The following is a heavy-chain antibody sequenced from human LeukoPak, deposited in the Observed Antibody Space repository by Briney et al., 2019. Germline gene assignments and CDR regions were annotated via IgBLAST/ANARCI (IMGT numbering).Heavy chain of an antibody. CDR2: ILFDGSNK. J-gene: IGHJ4*02. V-gene: IGHV3-30*04. Sequence: PGRSLRLSCAASGFTFSSYVMHWVRQAPGKGLEWVAVILFDGSNKYYADSVKGRFTIPRDNSKNTLYLQVNSLRAEDTAVYYCAREGARRDGYNSGLDYWGQGTLVTVS. CDR1: GFTFSSYV. CDR3: AREGARRDGYNSGLDY. D-gene: IGHD5-24*01.